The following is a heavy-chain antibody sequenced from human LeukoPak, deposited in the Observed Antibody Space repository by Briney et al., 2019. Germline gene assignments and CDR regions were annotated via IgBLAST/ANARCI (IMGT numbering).Heavy chain of an antibody. V-gene: IGHV1-2*02. CDR2: INPNSGGT. CDR1: GYTFTGYY. Sequence: ASVKVSCKASGYTFTGYYMHWVRQAPGQGLEWMGWINPNSGGTNYAQKFQGRVTMTRDTSISTAYMELSRLRSDDTAVYYCARGLYYDILTGYSGPPRYGFWFDPWGQGTLVTVSS. CDR3: ARGLYYDILTGYSGPPRYGFWFDP. D-gene: IGHD3-9*01. J-gene: IGHJ5*02.